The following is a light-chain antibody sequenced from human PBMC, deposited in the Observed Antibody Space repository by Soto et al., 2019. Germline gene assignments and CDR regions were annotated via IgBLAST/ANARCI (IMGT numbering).Light chain of an antibody. Sequence: SYELTQPPSVSVSPGQTANITSSGDKLGDKYACWYQQKPGQSPVLVIYQNNKRPSGIPERFSGSNSGNTATLTISGTQAMDEADYYCQAWGSSIVVFGGGTKLTVL. CDR3: QAWGSSIVV. CDR2: QNN. CDR1: KLGDKY. J-gene: IGLJ2*01. V-gene: IGLV3-1*01.